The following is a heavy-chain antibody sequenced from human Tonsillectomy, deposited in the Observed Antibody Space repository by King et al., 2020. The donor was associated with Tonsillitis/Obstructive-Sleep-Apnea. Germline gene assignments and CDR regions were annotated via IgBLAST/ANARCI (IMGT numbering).Heavy chain of an antibody. CDR1: GGSISSYY. CDR2: IYYSGIT. J-gene: IGHJ3*02. D-gene: IGHD3-10*01. V-gene: IGHV4-59*01. Sequence: VQLQESGPGLVKPSETLSLTCTVSGGSISSYYWSWIRQPPGKGLEWIGYIYYSGITNYNPSLKKRVTISVDTSKNQFSLKLSSVTAADTAVYYCARGIRGDNDAFDIWGQGTMVTVSS. CDR3: ARGIRGDNDAFDI.